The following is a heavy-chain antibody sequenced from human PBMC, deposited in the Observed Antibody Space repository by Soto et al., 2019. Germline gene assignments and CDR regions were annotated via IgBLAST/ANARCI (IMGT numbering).Heavy chain of an antibody. CDR3: ARDTLYYFWSGPPDAFDI. CDR2: ISSSSSYI. V-gene: IGHV3-21*01. Sequence: GGSLRLSCAASGFTFSSYSMNWVRQAPGKGLEWVSSISSSSSYIYDADSVKGRFTISRDNAKNSLYLQMNSLRAEDTAVYYCARDTLYYFWSGPPDAFDIWGQGTMVTVSS. CDR1: GFTFSSYS. J-gene: IGHJ3*02. D-gene: IGHD3-3*01.